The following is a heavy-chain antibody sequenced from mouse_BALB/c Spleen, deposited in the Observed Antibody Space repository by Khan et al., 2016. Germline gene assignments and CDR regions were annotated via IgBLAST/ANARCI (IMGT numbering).Heavy chain of an antibody. V-gene: IGHV1S130*01. CDR2: IHPNSGNT. J-gene: IGHJ2*01. Sequence: QVQLQQPGSVLVRPRASVKLSCKASGYTFTSSWMPWAKQRPGQGLEWIGEIHPNSGNTNYNEKFKGKATLTVDTSSTTAYVELSSLTSEDSAVYCCARSSLDYWGQGTTLTVSS. D-gene: IGHD6-2*01. CDR1: GYTFTSSW. CDR3: ARSSLDY.